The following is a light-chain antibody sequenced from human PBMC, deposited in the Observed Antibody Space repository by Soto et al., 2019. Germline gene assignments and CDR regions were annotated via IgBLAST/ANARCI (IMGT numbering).Light chain of an antibody. Sequence: DLVMTQSPLSLPVTPGEPASISCRSSQSLLHSNGYNYLDWYLQKPGQSPQLLIYLGSNRASGVTDRFSGSESGTDFTLKISRVEAEDVGVYYCMQALQTPYTFGQGTKLEIK. J-gene: IGKJ2*01. CDR3: MQALQTPYT. CDR2: LGS. CDR1: QSLLHSNGYNY. V-gene: IGKV2-28*01.